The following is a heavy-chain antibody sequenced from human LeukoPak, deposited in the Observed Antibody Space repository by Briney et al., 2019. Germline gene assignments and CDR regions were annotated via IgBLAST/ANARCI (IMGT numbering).Heavy chain of an antibody. Sequence: GGSLRLSCAASGFSVSSDYMTWVRQAPGKGLEWVSVIYSGGSTYYADSVKGRFAISRDNAKNSLYLQMNSLRAEDTAVYYCAKGFGELSWGQGALVTVSS. J-gene: IGHJ5*02. D-gene: IGHD3-10*01. CDR3: AKGFGELS. V-gene: IGHV3-53*01. CDR2: IYSGGST. CDR1: GFSVSSDY.